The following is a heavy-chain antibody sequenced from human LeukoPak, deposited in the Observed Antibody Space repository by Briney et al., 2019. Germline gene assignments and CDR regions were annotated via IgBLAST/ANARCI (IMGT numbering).Heavy chain of an antibody. Sequence: GESLNISCKGSGYSFTSYWIGWVRQMPGKGLEWMGIIYPSDSDTRYSPSFQGQVTISADKSISTAYLQWSSLKASDTAMYYCARRYCSGGSCSNFDYWGQGTLVTVSS. D-gene: IGHD2-15*01. J-gene: IGHJ4*02. V-gene: IGHV5-51*01. CDR2: IYPSDSDT. CDR1: GYSFTSYW. CDR3: ARRYCSGGSCSNFDY.